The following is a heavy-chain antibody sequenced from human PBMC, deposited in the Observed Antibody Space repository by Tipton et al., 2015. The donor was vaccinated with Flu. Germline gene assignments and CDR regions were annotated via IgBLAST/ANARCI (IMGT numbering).Heavy chain of an antibody. D-gene: IGHD2-21*01. V-gene: IGHV3-7*03. CDR3: AAFCGGDCFIVNC. Sequence: SLRLSCAASGFTFSNYWMSWIRQTPRKGLEWVAHISQDGSEKYYVDSVKGRFTISRDNAKKSLYLQMSGLRAEDTAVYYCAAFCGGDCFIVNCWGQGTLVTVSS. CDR1: GFTFSNYW. CDR2: ISQDGSEK. J-gene: IGHJ4*02.